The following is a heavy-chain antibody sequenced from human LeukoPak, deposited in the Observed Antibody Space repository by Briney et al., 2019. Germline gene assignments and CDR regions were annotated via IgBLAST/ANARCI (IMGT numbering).Heavy chain of an antibody. D-gene: IGHD2-15*01. CDR3: ARSVEGYCSGGSCYYYYYYMDV. V-gene: IGHV4-59*01. CDR1: GGSISSYY. Sequence: SETLSLTCTVSGGSISSYYWSWIRQPPGKGLEWIGYIYYSGSTNYNPSLKSRVTISVDTSKNQFSLKLSSVTAADTAVYYCARSVEGYCSGGSCYYYYYYMDVWGKGTTVTVSS. J-gene: IGHJ6*03. CDR2: IYYSGST.